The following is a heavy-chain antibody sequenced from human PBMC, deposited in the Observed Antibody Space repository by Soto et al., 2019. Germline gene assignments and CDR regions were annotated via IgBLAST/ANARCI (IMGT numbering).Heavy chain of an antibody. Sequence: ASVKVSCKASGGTFSSYAISWVRQAPGQGLEWMGGIIPIFGTANYAQKFQGRVTITADESTSTAYMELSSLRSEDTAVYYCAKSVAARPRRDYYYGMDVWGHGTTVTVSS. CDR1: GGTFSSYA. J-gene: IGHJ6*02. D-gene: IGHD6-6*01. CDR2: IIPIFGTA. V-gene: IGHV1-69*13. CDR3: AKSVAARPRRDYYYGMDV.